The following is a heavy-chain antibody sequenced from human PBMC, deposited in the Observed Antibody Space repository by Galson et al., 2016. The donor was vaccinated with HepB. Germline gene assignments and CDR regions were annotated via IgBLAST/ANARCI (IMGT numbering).Heavy chain of an antibody. D-gene: IGHD6-19*01. CDR1: GFTFSEYY. V-gene: IGHV3-11*01. CDR3: VRDLGGLGQWHYFDS. Sequence: SLRLSCATSGFTFSEYYFSWVRQSPERGLEWLSYISSSGVGTHYADSVQGRFTISRDNAKNSLFLEMNSLRAEDTALYYCVRDLGGLGQWHYFDSWGQGTLVTVSS. CDR2: ISSSGVGT. J-gene: IGHJ4*02.